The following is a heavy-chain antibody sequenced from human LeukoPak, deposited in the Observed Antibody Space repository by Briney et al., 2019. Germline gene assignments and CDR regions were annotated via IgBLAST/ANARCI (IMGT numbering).Heavy chain of an antibody. D-gene: IGHD3-22*01. CDR3: ARVSRSYGSGYYYFDY. Sequence: ASVKVSCKASGYTFTGYYMHWVRQAPGQGLEWMGWINPNSGGTNYAQKFQGRVTMTRDTSISTAYMELSRLRSDDTVVYYCARVSRSYGSGYYYFDYWGQGTLVTVSS. CDR1: GYTFTGYY. J-gene: IGHJ4*02. V-gene: IGHV1-2*02. CDR2: INPNSGGT.